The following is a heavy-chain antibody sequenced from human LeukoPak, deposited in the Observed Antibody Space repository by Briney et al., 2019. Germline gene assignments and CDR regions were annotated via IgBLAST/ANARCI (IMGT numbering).Heavy chain of an antibody. CDR2: IYPGDSDT. CDR3: ARYYYDSSGYNYFDY. V-gene: IGHV5-51*07. D-gene: IGHD3-22*01. CDR1: GYSFTSYW. J-gene: IGHJ4*02. Sequence: GESLKISCKGSGYSFTSYWIGWVHPMPGKGLEWMGIIYPGDSDTRYSPSFQGQVTISADKSISTAYLQWSSLKASDTAMYYCARYYYDSSGYNYFDYWGQGTLVTVSS.